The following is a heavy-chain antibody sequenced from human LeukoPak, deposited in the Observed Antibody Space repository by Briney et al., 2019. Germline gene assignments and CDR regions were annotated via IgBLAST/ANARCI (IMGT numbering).Heavy chain of an antibody. Sequence: SETLSRTCTGSGGSISSSSYYWGWIRQPPGKRLEWIGSTYYTGSTYYNPSLKSRVTISVDTSKNQFSLELSSVTAADTAVYYCARELDCSGGSCTIDYWGQGTLVTVSS. CDR3: ARELDCSGGSCTIDY. CDR2: TYYTGST. CDR1: GGSISSSSYY. V-gene: IGHV4-39*01. D-gene: IGHD2-15*01. J-gene: IGHJ4*02.